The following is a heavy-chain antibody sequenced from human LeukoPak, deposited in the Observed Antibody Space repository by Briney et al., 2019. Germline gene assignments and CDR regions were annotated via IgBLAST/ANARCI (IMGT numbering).Heavy chain of an antibody. CDR1: GYTFTNSA. V-gene: IGHV1-3*01. Sequence: ASVKVSCKASGYTFTNSAIHWVRQAPGQRLEWMGWINAGNGNTKYSQKFQGRVTITRDTSASTAYMELSSLRSEDTAVYYRARRYDILTGSDYWGQGTLVTVSS. D-gene: IGHD3-9*01. CDR3: ARRYDILTGSDY. J-gene: IGHJ4*02. CDR2: INAGNGNT.